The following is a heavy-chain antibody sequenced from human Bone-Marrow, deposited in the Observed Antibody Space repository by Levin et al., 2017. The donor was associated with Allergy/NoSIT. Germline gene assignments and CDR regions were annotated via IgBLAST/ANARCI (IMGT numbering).Heavy chain of an antibody. CDR3: AKTHDDGDPFDY. CDR1: GFTFNNYA. CDR2: ISGSGDST. V-gene: IGHV3-23*01. Sequence: PGGSLRLSCAASGFTFNNYAMCWVRQAPGKGLDWVSAISGSGDSTYYADSVKGRFTISRDSSKNTLYLQMHSLRAEDTAVYYCAKTHDDGDPFDYWGQGTLVTVSS. D-gene: IGHD4-17*01. J-gene: IGHJ4*02.